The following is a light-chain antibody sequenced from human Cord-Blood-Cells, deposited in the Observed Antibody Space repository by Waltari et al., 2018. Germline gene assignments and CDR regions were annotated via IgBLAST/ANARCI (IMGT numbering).Light chain of an antibody. J-gene: IGKJ2*01. V-gene: IGKV1-39*01. CDR2: AAS. CDR3: QQYYSTPYT. CDR1: QSISSY. Sequence: TITCRASQSISSYLNWYQQKPGKAPKLLIYAASSLQSGVPDRFSGSGSGTDFTLTISSLQAEDVAVYYCQQYYSTPYTFGQGTKLEIK.